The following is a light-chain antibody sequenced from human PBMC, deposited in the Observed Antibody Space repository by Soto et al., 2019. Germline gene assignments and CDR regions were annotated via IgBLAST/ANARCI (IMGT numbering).Light chain of an antibody. CDR1: SSDVGGYNY. V-gene: IGLV2-14*01. Sequence: QSALTQPASVSGSPGQSITISCTGTSSDVGGYNYVSWYQQHPGKAPKLMIYEVSNRPSGVSNRVSGSKSGNTASLTISGLQAEDESAYYCSSYTSSSTRVFGGGTKLTVL. CDR2: EVS. CDR3: SSYTSSSTRV. J-gene: IGLJ3*02.